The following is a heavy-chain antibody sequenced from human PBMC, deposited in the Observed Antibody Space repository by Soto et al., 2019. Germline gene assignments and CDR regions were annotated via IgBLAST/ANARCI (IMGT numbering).Heavy chain of an antibody. CDR1: GYTLTELS. CDR3: ARGLRKQQLAQFDY. Sequence: ASVKVSCKVSGYTLTELSMHWVRQAPGKGLEWMGGFDPEDGETIYAQKFQGRVTMTEDTSTDTAYMELSSLRSEDTAVYYCARGLRKQQLAQFDYWGQGSLVTVAS. J-gene: IGHJ4*02. CDR2: FDPEDGET. D-gene: IGHD6-13*01. V-gene: IGHV1-24*01.